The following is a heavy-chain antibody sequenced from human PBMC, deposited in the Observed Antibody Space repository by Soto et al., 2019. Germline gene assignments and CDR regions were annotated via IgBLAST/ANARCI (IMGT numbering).Heavy chain of an antibody. Sequence: QVQLQESGPGLAKPSQTLSLTCTVSGASLSSGGYYWTWIRQVPGKALEWIGYIFHTGTTFYNPSIKSRVVMSIEKSDNQFSLNLRSVTAADTAVYYCARGLGYDSNGRFLAAFAVWGQGTMVTVSS. CDR1: GASLSSGGYY. CDR2: IFHTGTT. J-gene: IGHJ3*01. D-gene: IGHD3-22*01. V-gene: IGHV4-31*03. CDR3: ARGLGYDSNGRFLAAFAV.